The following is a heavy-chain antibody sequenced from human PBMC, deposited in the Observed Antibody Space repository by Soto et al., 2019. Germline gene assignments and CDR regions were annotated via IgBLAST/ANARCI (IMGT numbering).Heavy chain of an antibody. J-gene: IGHJ6*02. D-gene: IGHD5-12*01. CDR3: TRAGYSTTRNGMDV. Sequence: SETLSLTCAVHGGSFSGYYWDWIRQPPGKGLEWIGEVNHGGTTNYNPSLKSRAIISVDTSKNQFSLKLTSVTAADTAVYYCTRAGYSTTRNGMDVWGQGTTVTVSS. CDR1: GGSFSGYY. CDR2: VNHGGTT. V-gene: IGHV4-34*01.